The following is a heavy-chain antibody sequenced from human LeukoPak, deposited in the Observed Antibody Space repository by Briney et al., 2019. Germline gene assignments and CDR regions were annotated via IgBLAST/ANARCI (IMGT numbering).Heavy chain of an antibody. V-gene: IGHV4-59*01. D-gene: IGHD1-26*01. CDR1: GGSISIYY. CDR3: VRDRELTY. Sequence: SETLSLTCTVSGGSISIYYWSWIRQPPGKGLELIGYIYNSGSTNYNPSLRSRVTISVDTSKNQFSLKLNSVTAADTAVYYCVRDRELTYWSQGTLVTVSS. CDR2: IYNSGST. J-gene: IGHJ4*02.